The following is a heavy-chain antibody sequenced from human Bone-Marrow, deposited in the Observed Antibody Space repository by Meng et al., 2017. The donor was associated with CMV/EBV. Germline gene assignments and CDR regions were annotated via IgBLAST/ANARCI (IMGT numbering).Heavy chain of an antibody. CDR2: ISSSSSYI. J-gene: IGHJ6*02. Sequence: GESLKISCAASGFTFDDYGMSWVRQAPGKGLEWVSSISSSSSYIYYADSVKGRFSISRDNAKNSLYLQMNSLRAEDTAVYYCARGGYCSSTSCPYYYYYYGMDVWGQGTTVTVSS. CDR1: GFTFDDYG. D-gene: IGHD2-2*01. CDR3: ARGGYCSSTSCPYYYYYYGMDV. V-gene: IGHV3-21*01.